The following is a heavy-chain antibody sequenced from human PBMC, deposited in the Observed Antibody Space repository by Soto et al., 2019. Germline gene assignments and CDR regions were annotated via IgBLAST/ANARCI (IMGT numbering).Heavy chain of an antibody. CDR2: INNDGNNI. CDR3: VRGSRGPDF. V-gene: IGHV3-74*01. Sequence: PGGSLRLSCAASGFIFRNYWMHWVRRAPGKGLEWVSRINNDGNNIVYTDSVKGRFTFSRDNAKNTLSLQMDSLTAEDTAVYYCVRGSRGPDFWGQGTLVTVSS. J-gene: IGHJ4*02. CDR1: GFIFRNYW.